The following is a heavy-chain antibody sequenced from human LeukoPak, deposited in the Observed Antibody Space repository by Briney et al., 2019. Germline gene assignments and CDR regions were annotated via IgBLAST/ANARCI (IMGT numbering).Heavy chain of an antibody. CDR2: INPGNGDT. D-gene: IGHD2-15*01. CDR1: GYTLTNYA. CDR3: ARERWHCRVNCYSVYYYALDV. J-gene: IGHJ6*02. Sequence: ASVKVSCKGSGYTLTNYAVHWVRQAPGQRLEWLGWINPGNGDTKYSQNFQGRVTVTSDTSAATAYVELNGLTSEDTAVYYCARERWHCRVNCYSVYYYALDVWGQGTTVTVSS. V-gene: IGHV1-3*01.